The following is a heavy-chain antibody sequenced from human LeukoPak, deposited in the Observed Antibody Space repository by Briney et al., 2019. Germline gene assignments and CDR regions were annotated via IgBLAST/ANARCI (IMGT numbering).Heavy chain of an antibody. D-gene: IGHD3-10*01. CDR3: ATYEEFGESTDY. CDR2: ISYDGSNK. J-gene: IGHJ4*02. Sequence: PGGSLRLSCAASGFTFSSYGMHWVRQAPGKGLEWVAVISYDGSNKYYADSVKGRFTISRDNSRNTLYLQMNSLRAEDTAVYYCATYEEFGESTDYWGQGTLVTVSS. CDR1: GFTFSSYG. V-gene: IGHV3-30*03.